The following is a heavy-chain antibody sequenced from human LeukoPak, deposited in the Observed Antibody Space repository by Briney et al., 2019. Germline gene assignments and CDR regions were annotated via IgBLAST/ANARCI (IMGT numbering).Heavy chain of an antibody. CDR1: GFTVSSNY. V-gene: IGHV3-66*01. CDR2: VYSGGGT. Sequence: GGSLGLSCAASGFTVSSNYVSRVRQAPGKGLEWVSVVYSGGGTYYANSVKGRFTISRDNSKDTLYLQMNSLRAEDTAVYYCARVGSSSFAVDIWGQGTMVTVSS. J-gene: IGHJ3*02. D-gene: IGHD6-13*01. CDR3: ARVGSSSFAVDI.